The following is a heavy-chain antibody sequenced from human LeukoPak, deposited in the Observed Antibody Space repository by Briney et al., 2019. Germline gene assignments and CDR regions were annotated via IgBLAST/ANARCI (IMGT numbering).Heavy chain of an antibody. Sequence: ASVKVSCKAFGYTYTSYGISWVRQVPGQGLEWMGWISAYNGNTNYAQKLQGRVTMTTDTSTSTAYMELRSLRSDDTAVYYCARVGFPTPNWFDPWGQGTLVTVSS. V-gene: IGHV1-18*01. CDR2: ISAYNGNT. CDR3: ARVGFPTPNWFDP. D-gene: IGHD4-11*01. J-gene: IGHJ5*02. CDR1: GYTYTSYG.